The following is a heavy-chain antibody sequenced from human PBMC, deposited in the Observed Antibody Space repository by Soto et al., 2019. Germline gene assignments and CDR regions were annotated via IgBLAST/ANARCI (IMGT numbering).Heavy chain of an antibody. Sequence: GESLKISCKASGYSFSTYWIAWVRQRPGKGLDWMGIIYPGDSDTRYSPSFQGQVTISVDNSIDTAYLEWTTLRASDSAMYYCARHSLATQPGDYWGQGTRVTVSS. V-gene: IGHV5-51*01. CDR1: GYSFSTYW. CDR2: IYPGDSDT. D-gene: IGHD5-12*01. CDR3: ARHSLATQPGDY. J-gene: IGHJ4*02.